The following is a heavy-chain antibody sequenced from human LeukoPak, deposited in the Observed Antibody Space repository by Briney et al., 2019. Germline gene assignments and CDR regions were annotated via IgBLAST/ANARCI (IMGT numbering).Heavy chain of an antibody. CDR2: IYYSGST. D-gene: IGHD6-13*01. CDR1: GGSISSDDYC. J-gene: IGHJ5*02. V-gene: IGHV4-31*03. CDR3: ARRGSSSWSPRYNWFDP. Sequence: SQTLSLTCSVSGGSISSDDYCWNWIRQHPGKGLEWIGYIYYSGSTNYNPSLKSRVTISVDTSKNQFSLKLSSVTAADTAVYYCARRGSSSWSPRYNWFDPWGQGTLVTVSS.